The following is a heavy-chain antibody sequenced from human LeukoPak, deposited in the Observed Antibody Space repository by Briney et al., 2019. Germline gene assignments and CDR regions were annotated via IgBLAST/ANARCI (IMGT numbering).Heavy chain of an antibody. CDR2: IDPNSGGT. Sequence: ASVKVSCKASGYTFTGYYMHWIRQAPGQGLEWMGWIDPNSGGTNFAQKFQGRVTMTRDTSITTAYMELSRLRSDDTAMYYCVRDQGGLRHINWGQGTLVTVSS. CDR1: GYTFTGYY. V-gene: IGHV1-2*02. D-gene: IGHD4-17*01. J-gene: IGHJ4*02. CDR3: VRDQGGLRHIN.